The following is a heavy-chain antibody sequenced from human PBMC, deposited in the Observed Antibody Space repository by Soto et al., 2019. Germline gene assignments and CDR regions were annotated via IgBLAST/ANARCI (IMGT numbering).Heavy chain of an antibody. D-gene: IGHD2-15*01. CDR1: GFTFSSYG. J-gene: IGHJ4*02. CDR2: ISYDGSNK. Sequence: QVQLVESGGGVVQPGRSLRLSCAASGFTFSSYGMHWVRQAPGKGLEWVAVISYDGSNKYYADSVKGRFTISRDNSKNTLYLQMNSLRAEDTAVYYCAIDQLRCSGGSCYLLDYWGQGTLVTVSS. V-gene: IGHV3-30*03. CDR3: AIDQLRCSGGSCYLLDY.